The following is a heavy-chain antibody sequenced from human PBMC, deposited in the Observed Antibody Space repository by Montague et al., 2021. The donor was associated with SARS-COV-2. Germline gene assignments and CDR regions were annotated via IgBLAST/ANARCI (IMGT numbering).Heavy chain of an antibody. J-gene: IGHJ4*02. CDR2: IKQDGSEK. CDR3: ARGYDSSGYQY. CDR1: GFNFSTFW. Sequence: SRRISCAASGFNFSTFWMTWVRQAPGKGLEWVANIKQDGSEKYYVDSVKGRFTISRDNAKNSLYLQLDSLRAEDTAVYYCARGYDSSGYQYWGQGTLVTVSS. D-gene: IGHD3-22*01. V-gene: IGHV3-7*05.